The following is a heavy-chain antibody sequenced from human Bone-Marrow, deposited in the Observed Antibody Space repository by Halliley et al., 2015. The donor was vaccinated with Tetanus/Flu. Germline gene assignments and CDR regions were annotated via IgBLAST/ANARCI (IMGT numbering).Heavy chain of an antibody. Sequence: KGLGWVFLIFGDGKTYYADSLKGRFPISRDTSKKSVYLQMNSLRAGDTAVYYCARSSGRTAHDWGQGALVAVSS. J-gene: IGHJ4*02. V-gene: IGHV3-43*02. CDR3: ARSSGRTAHD. CDR2: IFGDGKT.